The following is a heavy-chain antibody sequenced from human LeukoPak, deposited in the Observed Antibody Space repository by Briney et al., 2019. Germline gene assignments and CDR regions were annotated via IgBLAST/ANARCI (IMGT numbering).Heavy chain of an antibody. CDR2: IIPIFGTA. D-gene: IGHD2-15*01. J-gene: IGHJ6*02. CDR1: GDTFSSYA. CDR3: ARPRDSDTLDYGMDV. V-gene: IGHV1-69*13. Sequence: GASVKVSCKASGDTFSSYAISWVRQAPGQGLEWMGGIIPIFGTANYAQKFQGRVTITADESTSTAYMELSSLRSEDTAVYYCARPRDSDTLDYGMDVWGQGTTVTVSS.